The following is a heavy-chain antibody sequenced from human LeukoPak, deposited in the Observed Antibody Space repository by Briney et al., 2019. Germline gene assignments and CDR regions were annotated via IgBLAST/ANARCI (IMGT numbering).Heavy chain of an antibody. D-gene: IGHD2-15*01. CDR1: GLSFSVYW. CDR3: ARFGYVAAVDV. J-gene: IGHJ4*02. V-gene: IGHV3-7*01. CDR2: INPAGSET. Sequence: GGSLRLSRAASGLSFSVYWMTWVRQAPGTGLEWVANINPAGSETYYLAPVKGRFSISRDNAKNVVYLQMNSLRAEDTAVYHCARFGYVAAVDVWGQGTPVTVSS.